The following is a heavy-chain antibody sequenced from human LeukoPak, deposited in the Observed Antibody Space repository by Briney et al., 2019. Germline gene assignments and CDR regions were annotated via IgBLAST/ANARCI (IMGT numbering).Heavy chain of an antibody. D-gene: IGHD4-23*01. J-gene: IGHJ4*02. CDR1: GFTVRSNS. CDR2: IYSGGNT. Sequence: GGSLRLSCTVSGFTVRSNSMSWVRQARGKGLECVSFIYSGGNTHYSDSVKGRFTISRDNSKNTLYLQMNSLRAEDTDVYYCARRAGGYSHPYDYWGQGILVTVSS. CDR3: ARRAGGYSHPYDY. V-gene: IGHV3-53*01.